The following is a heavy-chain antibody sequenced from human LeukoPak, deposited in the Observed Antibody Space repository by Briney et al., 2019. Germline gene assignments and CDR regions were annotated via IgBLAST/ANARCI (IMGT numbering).Heavy chain of an antibody. Sequence: PGGSLRLSCAASGFTFSTYEMNWVRQAPGKGLEWVSYISTSGGTIYYADSVKGRFTISRDNAKNSLYLQMNSLRTEDTAIYHCARRSSGWYGYFDLWGRGTLVPVSS. J-gene: IGHJ2*01. CDR2: ISTSGGTI. V-gene: IGHV3-48*03. CDR3: ARRSSGWYGYFDL. D-gene: IGHD6-19*01. CDR1: GFTFSTYE.